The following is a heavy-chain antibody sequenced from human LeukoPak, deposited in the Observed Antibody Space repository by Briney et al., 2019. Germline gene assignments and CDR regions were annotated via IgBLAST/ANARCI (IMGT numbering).Heavy chain of an antibody. J-gene: IGHJ4*02. D-gene: IGHD2-2*01. V-gene: IGHV5-51*01. CDR2: IYPGDSDT. Sequence: GESLKISCKASGYSFTNYWIGWVRQMPGKGLEWMGIIYPGDSDTRYSPSFQGQVTISADKSITTAYLQWSSLKASDTTMYYCARSFDCTTTSCYPFDYWGQGTLVTVSS. CDR3: ARSFDCTTTSCYPFDY. CDR1: GYSFTNYW.